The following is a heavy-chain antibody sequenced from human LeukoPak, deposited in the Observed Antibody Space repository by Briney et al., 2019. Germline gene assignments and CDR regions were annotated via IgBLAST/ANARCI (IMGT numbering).Heavy chain of an antibody. V-gene: IGHV1-2*02. D-gene: IGHD3-22*01. CDR3: AREDGSRMIVVVITNDVAFDI. CDR1: GYTFTGYY. J-gene: IGHJ3*02. Sequence: GASVKVSCKASGYTFTGYYMHWVRQAPGQGLEWMGWINPNSGGTNYAQKFQGRVTMTRDTSISTAYMELSRLRTDDTAVYYCAREDGSRMIVVVITNDVAFDIWGQGTMVTVSS. CDR2: INPNSGGT.